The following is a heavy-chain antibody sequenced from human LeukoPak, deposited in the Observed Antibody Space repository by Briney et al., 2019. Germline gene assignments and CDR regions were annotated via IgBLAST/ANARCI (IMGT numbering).Heavy chain of an antibody. CDR2: ISFGGVNT. D-gene: IGHD3-10*01. CDR3: AKGRSSVSPFEY. CDR1: GFTFSSYG. Sequence: GGSLRLSCAASGFTFSSYGMHWVRQAPGKGLEWLAVISFGGVNTYYADSVKGRFTISRDNSRNTLYLEMDSLRPEDTAFYYCAKGRSSVSPFEYWGQGALVTVSS. J-gene: IGHJ4*02. V-gene: IGHV3-30*18.